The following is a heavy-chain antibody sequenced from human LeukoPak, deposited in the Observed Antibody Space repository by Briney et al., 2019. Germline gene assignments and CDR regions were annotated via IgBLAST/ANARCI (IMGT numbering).Heavy chain of an antibody. D-gene: IGHD3-22*01. CDR1: GFTSSSYG. Sequence: GRSLRLSCAASGFTSSSYGMHWVRQAPGKGLEWVAVISYDGSNKYYADSVKGRFTISRDNSKNTLYLQMNSLRAEDTAVYYCAKDQYYYDSSGYLGYWGQGTLVTVSS. CDR2: ISYDGSNK. V-gene: IGHV3-30*18. J-gene: IGHJ4*02. CDR3: AKDQYYYDSSGYLGY.